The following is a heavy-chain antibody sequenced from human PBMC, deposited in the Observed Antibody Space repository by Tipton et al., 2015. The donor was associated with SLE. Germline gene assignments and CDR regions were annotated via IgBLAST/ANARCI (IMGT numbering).Heavy chain of an antibody. CDR3: ARLSTGWYGGFDY. CDR1: GGSFSGYY. J-gene: IGHJ4*02. CDR2: INHSGST. D-gene: IGHD6-19*01. V-gene: IGHV4-34*01. Sequence: TLSLTCAVYGGSFSGYYWSWIRQPPGKGLEWIGEINHSGSTYYNPSLKSRVTISVDTSKNQFSLKLNSVTAADTAVYYCARLSTGWYGGFDYWGQGTLVTVSS.